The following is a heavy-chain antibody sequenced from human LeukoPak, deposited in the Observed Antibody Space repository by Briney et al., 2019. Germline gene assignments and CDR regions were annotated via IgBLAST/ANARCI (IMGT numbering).Heavy chain of an antibody. CDR2: ISRSSIHI. V-gene: IGHV3-21*01. D-gene: IGHD4-17*01. CDR3: ARVPHYGDYVHYYFDY. Sequence: GGSLRLSCAASGFTFSSYSMNWVRQAPGKGLEWVSSISRSSIHIYYADSVKGRFTISRDNAKNSQYLQMNSLRADDTAVYYCARVPHYGDYVHYYFDYWGQGTLVTVSS. J-gene: IGHJ4*02. CDR1: GFTFSSYS.